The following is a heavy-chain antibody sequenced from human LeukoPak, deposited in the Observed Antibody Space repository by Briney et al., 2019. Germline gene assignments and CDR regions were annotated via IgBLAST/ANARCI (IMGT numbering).Heavy chain of an antibody. CDR2: IGGHGGST. CDR1: GFTFDAYA. Sequence: PGGSLRLSCAASGFTFDAYAMYWVRQAPGKGLKCVSLIGGHGGSTYYAESVKGRFTISRDNSKNSLYLQMNSLRTEDTALYYCAKEHSASGSVDYWGQGTLVTVSS. CDR3: AKEHSASGSVDY. J-gene: IGHJ4*02. D-gene: IGHD1-26*01. V-gene: IGHV3-43*02.